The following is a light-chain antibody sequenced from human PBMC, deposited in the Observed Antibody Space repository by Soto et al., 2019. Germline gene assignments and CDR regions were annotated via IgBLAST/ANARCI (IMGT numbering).Light chain of an antibody. Sequence: EIVMTQSPVTLSVSPGARATLSCRASQSVSSNLAWYQQKPGQAPSLLIYGAFTRATGIPARFSGTGSGTEFTLTISSLQSEDFALYYCQQYNDWPLTLGQGTKVDI. V-gene: IGKV3-15*01. CDR1: QSVSSN. J-gene: IGKJ1*01. CDR2: GAF. CDR3: QQYNDWPLT.